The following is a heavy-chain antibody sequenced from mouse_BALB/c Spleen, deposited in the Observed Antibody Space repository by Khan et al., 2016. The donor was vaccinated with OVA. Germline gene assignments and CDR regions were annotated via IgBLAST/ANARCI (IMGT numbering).Heavy chain of an antibody. CDR2: IWGDGST. D-gene: IGHD2-10*01. V-gene: IGHV2-6-7*01. CDR3: ARAYYANYREAMDY. J-gene: IGHJ4*01. CDR1: GFSLTGYG. Sequence: QVQLKESGPGLVAPSQSLSITCTVSGFSLTGYGVNWVRQPPGKGLEWLGMIWGDGSTDYSSALTSSLSITKDNSKSKVFLKMNSLQTDDTARYYCARAYYANYREAMDYWGQGNSVTVSS.